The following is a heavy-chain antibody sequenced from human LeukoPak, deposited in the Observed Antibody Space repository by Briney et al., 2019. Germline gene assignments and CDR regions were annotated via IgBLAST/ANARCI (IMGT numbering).Heavy chain of an antibody. CDR2: ISAYNGNT. Sequence: ASVKVSCKASGYTFTSYGISWVRQAPGQGLEWMGWISAYNGNTNYAQKLQGRVTMTTDTSTSTAYMELRSLRSDDTAVYYCARGDSSSWCGGSYYMDVWGKGTTVTVSS. CDR1: GYTFTSYG. CDR3: ARGDSSSWCGGSYYMDV. J-gene: IGHJ6*03. D-gene: IGHD6-13*01. V-gene: IGHV1-18*01.